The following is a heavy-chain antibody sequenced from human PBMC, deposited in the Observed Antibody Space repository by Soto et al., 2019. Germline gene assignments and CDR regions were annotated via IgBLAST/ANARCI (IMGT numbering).Heavy chain of an antibody. J-gene: IGHJ4*02. V-gene: IGHV3-7*01. D-gene: IGHD1-26*01. CDR3: VKFPFLDHSDQGY. CDR2: INQDGSVK. Sequence: PAGTLRLSCASSVFTFRTYWMNCVRHSPGKGLEWVAKINQDGSVKYYVDSVRGRFTISRDNAKNSLFLQMNSLRAEDTALYYCVKFPFLDHSDQGYWGQGTLVRVAS. CDR1: VFTFRTYW.